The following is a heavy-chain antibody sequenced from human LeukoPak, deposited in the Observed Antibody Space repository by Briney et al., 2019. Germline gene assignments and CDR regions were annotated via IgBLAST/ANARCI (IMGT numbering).Heavy chain of an antibody. CDR3: AKGYSSSSCPDY. CDR1: GFTFSSYA. Sequence: GGSLRLSCTASGFTFSSYAMSWVRQAPGKGLEWVSAISGSGGSTYYADSVKGRFTISRDNSKNTLYLQMNSLRAEDTAVYYCAKGYSSSSCPDYWGQGTLVTVSS. D-gene: IGHD6-6*01. V-gene: IGHV3-23*01. J-gene: IGHJ4*02. CDR2: ISGSGGST.